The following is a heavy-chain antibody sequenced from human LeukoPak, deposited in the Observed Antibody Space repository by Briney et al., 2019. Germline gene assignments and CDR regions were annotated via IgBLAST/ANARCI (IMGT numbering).Heavy chain of an antibody. Sequence: GGSLRLSCAASGFTLSTHWMDWGRQAPGKGLEWVANIRQDESQNYYVDSVKGRFTISRDNAKNSLYLQMNSLRAEDTGVYYCVSEGTWTGFFDYWGQGILVTVSS. CDR2: IRQDESQN. CDR3: VSEGTWTGFFDY. D-gene: IGHD1-1*01. CDR1: GFTLSTHW. J-gene: IGHJ4*02. V-gene: IGHV3-7*01.